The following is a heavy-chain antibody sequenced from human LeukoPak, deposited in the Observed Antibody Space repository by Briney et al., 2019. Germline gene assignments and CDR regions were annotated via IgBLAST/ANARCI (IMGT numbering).Heavy chain of an antibody. J-gene: IGHJ4*02. V-gene: IGHV3-30*02. CDR2: IRYEGSNK. CDR3: AKGQISRSDRFDY. CDR1: GFTFSSYG. Sequence: GGSLRLSCAASGFTFSSYGMHWVRQAPGKGLEWVAFIRYEGSNKYYAESVKGRFTISRDNSKNTMSLQMNSLRAEDTAVYYCAKGQISRSDRFDYWGQGTLVTVSS. D-gene: IGHD3-3*02.